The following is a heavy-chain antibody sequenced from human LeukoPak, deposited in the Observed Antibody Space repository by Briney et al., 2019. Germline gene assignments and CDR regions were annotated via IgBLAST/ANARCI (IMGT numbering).Heavy chain of an antibody. J-gene: IGHJ3*02. Sequence: GRSLRLSCAASGFTLNIYTMHWVRQAPGKGLEWVALISYDGSNKYYADSVKGRFTISGDNSKNTLYLQMNSLRPEDTAVYYCARDVWAGSLGASDIWGQGTMVTVSS. CDR3: ARDVWAGSLGASDI. D-gene: IGHD3/OR15-3a*01. CDR2: ISYDGSNK. CDR1: GFTLNIYT. V-gene: IGHV3-30-3*01.